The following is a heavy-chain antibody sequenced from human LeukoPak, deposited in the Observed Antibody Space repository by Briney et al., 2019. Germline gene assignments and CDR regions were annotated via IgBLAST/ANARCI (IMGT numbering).Heavy chain of an antibody. D-gene: IGHD5-24*01. J-gene: IGHJ4*02. CDR3: APEGDGYILFDY. CDR1: GASFSGYY. CDR2: INHSGIT. V-gene: IGHV4-34*01. Sequence: SETLSLTCAFYGASFSGYYWRWIRQPPGKGLEWIGEINHSGITTYNPSLKSRVTISVDTSKKQFSLKLNSVTAADTAVYYCAPEGDGYILFDYWGQGTLVTVSS.